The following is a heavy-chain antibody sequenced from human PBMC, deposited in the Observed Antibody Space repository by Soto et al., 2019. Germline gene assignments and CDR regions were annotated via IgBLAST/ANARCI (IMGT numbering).Heavy chain of an antibody. Sequence: QVQLVESGGGVVQPGRSLRLSCAASGFTFSNYGMHWVRQAPGKGLEWVAVISYDGSNKYYADSVKGRFTITRDNSKNTLYLQMNSLRAKDTAVYYCEKPLGGWNNGYFDHWGQGTLVTVSS. D-gene: IGHD1-1*01. CDR1: GFTFSNYG. J-gene: IGHJ4*02. CDR3: EKPLGGWNNGYFDH. CDR2: ISYDGSNK. V-gene: IGHV3-30*18.